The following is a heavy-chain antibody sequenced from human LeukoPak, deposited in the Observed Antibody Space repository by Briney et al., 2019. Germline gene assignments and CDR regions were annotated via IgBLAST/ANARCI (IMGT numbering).Heavy chain of an antibody. CDR3: ARDRVEWLRLDNWFDP. V-gene: IGHV4-30-4*08. CDR1: GGSISSGDYY. CDR2: IYYSGST. D-gene: IGHD5-12*01. J-gene: IGHJ5*02. Sequence: PSETLSLTCTVSGGSISSGDYYWSWIRQPPGKGLERIGYIYYSGSTYYNPSLKSRVTISVDTSKNQFSLKLSSVTAADTAVYYCARDRVEWLRLDNWFDPWGQGTLVTVSS.